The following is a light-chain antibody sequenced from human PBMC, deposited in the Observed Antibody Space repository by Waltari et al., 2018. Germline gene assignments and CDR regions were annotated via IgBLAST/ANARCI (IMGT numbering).Light chain of an antibody. CDR2: GAS. Sequence: VILTQSPATLSLSPGERATLSCRASQSVSNYLAWYQQRPGQAPRLLIYGASSRATGIPDRFSGTGSGTEFTHTISSLEPEDFVVYYCQKYSSSPYNFGQGTKVEMK. CDR1: QSVSNY. V-gene: IGKV3-20*01. J-gene: IGKJ2*01. CDR3: QKYSSSPYN.